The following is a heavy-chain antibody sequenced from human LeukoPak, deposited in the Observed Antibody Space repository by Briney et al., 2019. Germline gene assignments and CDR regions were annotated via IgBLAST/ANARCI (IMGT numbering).Heavy chain of an antibody. D-gene: IGHD6-13*01. CDR3: AKKGGELAAAGGNYFDY. V-gene: IGHV3-23*01. Sequence: GGSLRLSCAASGFTFSSYEMSWVRQAPGKGLEWVSAISGSGGRTYYADSVKGRFTLSRDNSKNTLYLQMNSLSAEDTAVYYCAKKGGELAAAGGNYFDYWGQGTLVTVSS. J-gene: IGHJ4*02. CDR2: ISGSGGRT. CDR1: GFTFSSYE.